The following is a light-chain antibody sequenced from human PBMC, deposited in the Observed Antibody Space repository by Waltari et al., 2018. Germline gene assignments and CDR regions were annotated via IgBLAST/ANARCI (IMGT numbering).Light chain of an antibody. J-gene: IGKJ1*01. CDR3: QHYLRLPVT. CDR1: QSVNGA. Sequence: EIVLTQSPGTVSLSPGEGATLSCRASQSVNGALAWYQQKPGQAPRLLIYHASNRATGIPDRFSGSGPGTDFSLTISRLEPEDFAVYYCQHYLRLPVTFGQGTKVEI. CDR2: HAS. V-gene: IGKV3-20*01.